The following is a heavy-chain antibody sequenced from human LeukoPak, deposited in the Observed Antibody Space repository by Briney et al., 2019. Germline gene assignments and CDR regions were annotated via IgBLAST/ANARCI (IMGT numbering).Heavy chain of an antibody. V-gene: IGHV1-69*04. CDR1: GGTFSSYA. CDR2: IIPILGIA. CDR3: ARGLSGYPGDY. J-gene: IGHJ4*02. D-gene: IGHD3-22*01. Sequence: VASVKVSCKASGGTFSSYAISWVRQAPGQGLEWMGRIIPILGIANYAQKFQGRVTITADKSTSTAYMELSSLRSEDTAVYYCARGLSGYPGDYWGQGTLVTVSS.